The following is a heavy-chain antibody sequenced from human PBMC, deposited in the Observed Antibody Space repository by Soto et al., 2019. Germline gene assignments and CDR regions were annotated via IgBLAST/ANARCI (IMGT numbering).Heavy chain of an antibody. D-gene: IGHD3-9*01. CDR3: ARRPVLRYFDWSVNWFDP. CDR1: GGSFSGYY. CDR2: INHSGST. J-gene: IGHJ5*02. Sequence: SETLSLTCTVSGGSFSGYYWSWIRQPPGKGLEWIGEINHSGSTNYNPSLKSRVTISVDTSKNQFSLKLSSVTAADTAVYYCARRPVLRYFDWSVNWFDPWGQGTLVTVSS. V-gene: IGHV4-34*01.